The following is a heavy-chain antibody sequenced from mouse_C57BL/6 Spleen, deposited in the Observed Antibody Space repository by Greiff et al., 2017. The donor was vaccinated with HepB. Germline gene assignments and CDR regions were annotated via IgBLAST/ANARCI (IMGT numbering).Heavy chain of an antibody. CDR2: INPGSGGT. Sequence: VQLQQSGAELVRPGTSVKVSCKASGYAFTNYLIEWVKQRPGQGLEWIGVINPGSGGTNYNEKFKGKATLTADKSSSTAYMQLSSLTSEDSAVYFCARGGYYYGSSSYYYAMDYWGQGTSVTVSS. CDR1: GYAFTNYL. V-gene: IGHV1-54*01. J-gene: IGHJ4*01. CDR3: ARGGYYYGSSSYYYAMDY. D-gene: IGHD1-1*01.